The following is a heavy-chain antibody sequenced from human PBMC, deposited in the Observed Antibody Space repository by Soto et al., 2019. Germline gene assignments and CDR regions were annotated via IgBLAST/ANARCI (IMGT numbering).Heavy chain of an antibody. D-gene: IGHD2-15*01. CDR2: IYYSGST. J-gene: IGHJ6*02. V-gene: IGHV4-31*03. CDR3: ARDRFCSGGSCDYYGMDV. Sequence: PSETLSLTCTVSGGSISSGGYYWSWIRQHPGKGLEWIGYIYYSGSTYYNPSLKSRVTISVDTSKNQFSLKLSSVTAADTAAYYCARDRFCSGGSCDYYGMDVWGQGTTVTVSS. CDR1: GGSISSGGYY.